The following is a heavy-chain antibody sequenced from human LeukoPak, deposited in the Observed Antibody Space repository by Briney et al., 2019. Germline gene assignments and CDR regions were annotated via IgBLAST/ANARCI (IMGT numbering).Heavy chain of an antibody. J-gene: IGHJ4*02. CDR1: GYTFTSYY. D-gene: IGHD2-15*01. Sequence: ASVKVSCKASGYTFTSYYMHWVRQAPGQGLERMGIINPSGGSTSYAQKFQGRVTMTRDTSTSTVYMELSSLRSEDTAVYYCARGEGSSYHHYNSDYYFDYWGQGTLVTVSS. V-gene: IGHV1-46*01. CDR2: INPSGGST. CDR3: ARGEGSSYHHYNSDYYFDY.